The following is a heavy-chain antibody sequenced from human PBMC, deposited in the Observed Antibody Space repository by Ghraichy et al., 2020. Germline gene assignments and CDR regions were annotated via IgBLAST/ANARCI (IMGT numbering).Heavy chain of an antibody. D-gene: IGHD3-3*01. Sequence: ASVKVSCKASGYTFTGHWMYWMRQAPGQGLEWMGWINPVTGDTNYAEKFRGRVSVTRDTSISTGYMELSRLTSDDTAVYYCAVLEGGWGQGTVVTVSS. CDR2: INPVTGDT. CDR1: GYTFTGHW. V-gene: IGHV1-2*02. CDR3: AVLEGG. J-gene: IGHJ4*02.